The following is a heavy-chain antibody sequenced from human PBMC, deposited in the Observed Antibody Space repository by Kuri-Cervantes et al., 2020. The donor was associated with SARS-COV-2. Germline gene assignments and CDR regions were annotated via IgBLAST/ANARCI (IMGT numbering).Heavy chain of an antibody. V-gene: IGHV4-59*12. Sequence: SQTLSLTCAVYGESFSNYYWTWIRQPPGKGLEWVGYIYYNGSTYYNPSLRSRVTVSVDRSKNQFSLNLNSVTAADTALYYCARGAIDWGQGTLVTVSS. CDR1: GESFSNYY. CDR2: IYYNGST. J-gene: IGHJ4*02. CDR3: ARGAID. D-gene: IGHD2/OR15-2a*01.